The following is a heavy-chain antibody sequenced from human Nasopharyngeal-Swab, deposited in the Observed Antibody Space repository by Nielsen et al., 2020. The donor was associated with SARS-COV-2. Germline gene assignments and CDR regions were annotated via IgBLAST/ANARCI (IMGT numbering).Heavy chain of an antibody. D-gene: IGHD6-19*01. Sequence: VRQMPGKGLEWMGGIIPSFGTANYAQKFQGRVTITADESTSTAYMELSSLRSEDTAVYYCARDGYSSGLGYWGQGTLVTVSS. V-gene: IGHV1-69*01. CDR3: ARDGYSSGLGY. J-gene: IGHJ4*02. CDR2: IIPSFGTA.